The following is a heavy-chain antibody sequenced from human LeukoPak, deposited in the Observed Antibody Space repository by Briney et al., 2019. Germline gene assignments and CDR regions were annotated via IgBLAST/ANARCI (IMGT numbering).Heavy chain of an antibody. CDR2: ISGSGGST. CDR3: ARDGAVAGKIDY. V-gene: IGHV3-23*01. D-gene: IGHD6-19*01. J-gene: IGHJ4*02. CDR1: GFTFSSYA. Sequence: GGSLRLSCAASGFTFSSYAMSWVRQAPGKGLEWVSVISGSGGSTYYADSVKGRFTISRDNSKNTLYLQMNSLRAEDTAVCYCARDGAVAGKIDYWGQGTVVTVSS.